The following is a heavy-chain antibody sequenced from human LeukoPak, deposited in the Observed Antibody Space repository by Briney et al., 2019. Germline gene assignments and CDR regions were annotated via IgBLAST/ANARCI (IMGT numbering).Heavy chain of an antibody. CDR3: AAGDPFNYYMDR. J-gene: IGHJ6*03. CDR2: LIPIFGAT. Sequence: HRASVKVSCKASGGTFSGHAISWVRQAPGQGLEWMGGLIPIFGATNSTQKFQGRITISTDESTTTAYLELSGLTSEDTAVYFCAAGDPFNYYMDRWGKGTTVTV. CDR1: GGTFSGHA. V-gene: IGHV1-69*05. D-gene: IGHD4-17*01.